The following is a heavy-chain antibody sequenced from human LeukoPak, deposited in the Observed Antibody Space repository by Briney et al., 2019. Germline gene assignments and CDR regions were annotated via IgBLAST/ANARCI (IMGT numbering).Heavy chain of an antibody. CDR2: ISGSGGST. CDR1: GFTFSSYA. J-gene: IGHJ6*02. CDR3: AKGSGSSPYYYGTDV. V-gene: IGHV3-23*01. D-gene: IGHD6-13*01. Sequence: GGSLRLSCAASGFTFSSYAMSWVRQAPGKGLEWVSAISGSGGSTYYADSVKGRFTISRDNSKNTLYLQMNSLRAEDTAVYFCAKGSGSSPYYYGTDVWGQGTTVTVSS.